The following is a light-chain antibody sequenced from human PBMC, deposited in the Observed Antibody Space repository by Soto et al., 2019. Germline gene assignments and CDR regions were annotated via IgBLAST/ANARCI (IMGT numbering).Light chain of an antibody. CDR2: GAS. J-gene: IGKJ5*01. V-gene: IGKV3-20*01. Sequence: EIVLTQSPGTLSLSPGERATLSCRASQSISSSYLAWYQQKPGQAPRLLIHGASSRATGTPDRFSGSGSATDFSLTIIILVPEDLAVYSCQQYGSPFTFGQGTRLEIK. CDR1: QSISSSY. CDR3: QQYGSPFT.